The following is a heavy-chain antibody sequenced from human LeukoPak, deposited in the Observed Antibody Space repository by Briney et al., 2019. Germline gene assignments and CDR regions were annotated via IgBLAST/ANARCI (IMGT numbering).Heavy chain of an antibody. V-gene: IGHV4-39*07. CDR2: IYYSGST. Sequence: SETLSLTCTVSGGSISSSSYYWGWIRQPPGKGLEWIGSIYYSGSTYYNPSLKSRVTISVDKSKNQFSLKLSSVTAADTAVYYCARDGYYGSGSSYYYYYMDVWGKGTTVTVSS. J-gene: IGHJ6*03. D-gene: IGHD3-10*01. CDR1: GGSISSSSYY. CDR3: ARDGYYGSGSSYYYYYMDV.